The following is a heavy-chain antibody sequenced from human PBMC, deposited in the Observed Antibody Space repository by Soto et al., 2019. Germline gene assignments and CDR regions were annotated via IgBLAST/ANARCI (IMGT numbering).Heavy chain of an antibody. Sequence: GGSLRFSCAASGFTFSSYAMSWVRQAPGKGLEWVSAISGSGGSTYYADSVKGRFTISRDNSKNTLYLQMNSLRAEDTAVYYCSRHQEYYDYDSSGSWADPWGKGTLVTVSS. J-gene: IGHJ5*02. CDR2: ISGSGGST. D-gene: IGHD3-22*01. V-gene: IGHV3-23*01. CDR3: SRHQEYYDYDSSGSWADP. CDR1: GFTFSSYA.